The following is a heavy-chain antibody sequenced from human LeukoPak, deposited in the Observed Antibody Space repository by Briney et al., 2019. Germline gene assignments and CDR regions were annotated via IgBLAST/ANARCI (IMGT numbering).Heavy chain of an antibody. Sequence: SETLSLTCTVSGGSISSSSYYWGWIRQPPGKGLEWIGSIYYSGSTYYNPSLKSRVTISVDTSKNQFSLKLSSVTAADTAVYYCAREMVVTAGNPYNWFDPWGQGTLVTVSS. CDR1: GGSISSSSYY. J-gene: IGHJ5*02. D-gene: IGHD2-21*02. CDR3: AREMVVTAGNPYNWFDP. CDR2: IYYSGST. V-gene: IGHV4-39*02.